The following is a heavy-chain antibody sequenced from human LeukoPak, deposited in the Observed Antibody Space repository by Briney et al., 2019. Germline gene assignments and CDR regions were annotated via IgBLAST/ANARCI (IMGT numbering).Heavy chain of an antibody. D-gene: IGHD6-13*01. Sequence: SETLSLTCTVSGYSISSGYYWGWIRQPPGKGLEWIGSIYHSGSTNYNPSLKSRVTISVDKSKNQFSLKLSSVTAADTAVYYCAREEGYSSSLTFDYWGQGTLVTVSS. CDR1: GYSISSGYY. CDR3: AREEGYSSSLTFDY. V-gene: IGHV4-38-2*02. J-gene: IGHJ4*02. CDR2: IYHSGST.